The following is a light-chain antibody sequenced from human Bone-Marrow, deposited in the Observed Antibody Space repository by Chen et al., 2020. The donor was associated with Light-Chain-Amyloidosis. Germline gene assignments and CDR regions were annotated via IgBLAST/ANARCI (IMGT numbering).Light chain of an antibody. CDR3: SSYARSTTVI. J-gene: IGLJ2*01. V-gene: IGLV2-14*03. CDR1: SSDVGSYNY. CDR2: DVS. Sequence: CALTQPASVSGSPGQSITISCTGTSSDVGSYNYVSWYQQHPGKAPKLMIYDVSNRPSGVSNRFSGSKSGNTASLTISGLQAEDEADYYCSSYARSTTVIFGGGTKLTVL.